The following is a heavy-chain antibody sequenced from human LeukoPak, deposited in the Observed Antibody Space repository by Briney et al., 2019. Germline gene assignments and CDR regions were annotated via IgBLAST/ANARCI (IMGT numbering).Heavy chain of an antibody. V-gene: IGHV4-59*01. Sequence: SETLSLTCTVSGGSMSSYYWSWIRQPPGKGLEWIGYIYYSGSTNYNPSLKSRVTISVDTSKNQFSLKLTSVTAADTAVYYCAREAYGSGWYLDYWGQGTLVTVSS. J-gene: IGHJ4*02. CDR3: AREAYGSGWYLDY. CDR2: IYYSGST. D-gene: IGHD6-19*01. CDR1: GGSMSSYY.